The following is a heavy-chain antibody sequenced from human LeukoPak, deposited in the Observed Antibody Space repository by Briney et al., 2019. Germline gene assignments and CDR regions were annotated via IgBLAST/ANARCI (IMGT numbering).Heavy chain of an antibody. V-gene: IGHV1-2*02. Sequence: VXVSCKXXXXTFTGXXMHWVRQAPGQGLEWMGWINPNSGGTNYAQKFQGRVTMTRDTSISTAYMELSRLRSDDTAVYYCAREEATINFDYWGQGTLVTVSS. J-gene: IGHJ4*01. CDR3: AREEATINFDY. CDR1: XXTFTGXX. D-gene: IGHD5-24*01. CDR2: INPNSGGT.